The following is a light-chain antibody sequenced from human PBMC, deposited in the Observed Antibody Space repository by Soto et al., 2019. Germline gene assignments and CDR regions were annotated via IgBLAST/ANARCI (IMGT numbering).Light chain of an antibody. CDR1: SSDVGGYNH. Sequence: QSALTQPASVSGSPGQSITISCTGTSSDVGGYNHVSWYHQHPGTAPKLMIYDVSNRPSGVSDRFSGSKSGNTASLTISGLQAEDEADYYCSSYTSSSTWVFGGGTKLTVL. V-gene: IGLV2-14*01. CDR3: SSYTSSSTWV. J-gene: IGLJ3*02. CDR2: DVS.